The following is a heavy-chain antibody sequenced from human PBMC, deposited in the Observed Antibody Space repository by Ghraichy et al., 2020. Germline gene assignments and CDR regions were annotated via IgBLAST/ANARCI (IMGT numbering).Heavy chain of an antibody. V-gene: IGHV4-59*01. Sequence: SETLSLTCTVSGGSISSYYWSWIRQPPGKGLEWIGYIYYSGSTNYNPSLKSRVTISVDTSKNQFSLKLSSVTAADTAVYYCARSAGYSYGIDYYYYGMDVWGQGTTVTVSS. J-gene: IGHJ6*02. CDR2: IYYSGST. CDR1: GGSISSYY. CDR3: ARSAGYSYGIDYYYYGMDV. D-gene: IGHD5-18*01.